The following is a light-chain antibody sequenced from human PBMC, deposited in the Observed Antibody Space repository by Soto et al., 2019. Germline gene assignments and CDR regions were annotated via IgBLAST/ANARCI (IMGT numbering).Light chain of an antibody. J-gene: IGLJ2*01. V-gene: IGLV4-69*01. CDR2: LNSDGSH. CDR3: QTWGTGILV. Sequence: QLVLTQSPSASASLGASVKLTCTLSSGHSSYAIASHQQQPEKGPRYLMKLNSDGSHSKGDGIPDRFSGSSSGAERYLTFSSLQSEDEADYYCQTWGTGILVFGGGTKLTVL. CDR1: SGHSSYA.